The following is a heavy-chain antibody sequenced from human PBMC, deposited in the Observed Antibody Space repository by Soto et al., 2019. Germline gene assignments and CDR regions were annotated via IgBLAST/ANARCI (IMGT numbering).Heavy chain of an antibody. D-gene: IGHD1-26*01. CDR3: ARERREKLHHRDHIAY. J-gene: IGHJ4*02. V-gene: IGHV4-34*01. Sequence: SETLSLTCAVYGGSFSGYYWSWIRQPPGKGLEWIGEINHSGSTNYNPSLKSRVTISVNTSPNQFSLRVTSVTAADTAVYYCARERREKLHHRDHIAYSGQGTLVTLSS. CDR1: GGSFSGYY. CDR2: INHSGST.